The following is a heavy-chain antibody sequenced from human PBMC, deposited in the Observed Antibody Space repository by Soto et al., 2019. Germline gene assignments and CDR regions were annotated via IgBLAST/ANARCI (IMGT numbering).Heavy chain of an antibody. V-gene: IGHV3-11*06. D-gene: IGHD5-12*01. J-gene: IGHJ4*02. Sequence: LRLSCSASGFTFSDYYMSWIRQAPGKGLEWVSYISSSSSYTNYADSVKGRFTISRDNAKNSLYLQMNSLRAEDTAVYYCAAGASGPRPYYWGQGTLVTAPQ. CDR3: AAGASGPRPYY. CDR1: GFTFSDYY. CDR2: ISSSSSYT.